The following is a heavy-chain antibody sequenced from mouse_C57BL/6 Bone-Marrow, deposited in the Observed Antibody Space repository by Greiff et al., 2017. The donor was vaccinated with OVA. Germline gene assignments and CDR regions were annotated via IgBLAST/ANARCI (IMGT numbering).Heavy chain of an antibody. CDR3: ARWVMVPYYFDY. CDR2: IDPEDGET. J-gene: IGHJ2*01. D-gene: IGHD2-2*01. CDR1: GFNIKDYY. Sequence: VHVKQSGAELVKPGASVKLSCTASGFNIKDYYMHWVKQRTEQGLEWIGRIDPEDGETKYAPKFQGKATITADTSSNTAYLQLSSLTSEDTAVYYCARWVMVPYYFDYWGQGTTLTVSS. V-gene: IGHV14-2*01.